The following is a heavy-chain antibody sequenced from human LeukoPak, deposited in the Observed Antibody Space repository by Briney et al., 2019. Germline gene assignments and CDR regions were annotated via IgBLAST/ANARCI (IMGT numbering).Heavy chain of an antibody. D-gene: IGHD3-22*01. J-gene: IGHJ6*03. CDR1: GDSGSSNSSA. CDR2: TYYRSKWYK. CDR3: ARGRINSSGYMDYYYYMDV. Sequence: SQTLSCNCAISGDSGSSNSSAWNWLRQSPSRGLEWLGRTYYRSKWYKEYAVSVKSRITINPDTSKNQFSLQLSSVTPEDTAVYYCARGRINSSGYMDYYYYMDVWGKGSTVTVSS. V-gene: IGHV6-1*01.